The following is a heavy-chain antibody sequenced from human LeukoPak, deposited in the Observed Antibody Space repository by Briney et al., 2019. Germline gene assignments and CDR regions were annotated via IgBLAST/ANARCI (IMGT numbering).Heavy chain of an antibody. V-gene: IGHV4-39*01. CDR1: GDSISSSSYY. CDR2: IYHSGST. CDR3: ARYVVYGSGKYYFDY. J-gene: IGHJ4*02. D-gene: IGHD3-10*01. Sequence: PSETLSLTCTVSGDSISSSSYYWGWIRQPPGKGLEWIGSIYHSGSTYYNPSLKSRVTISVDTSDNQFSLKLSSVTAADTAVYYCARYVVYGSGKYYFDYWGQGTLVTVSS.